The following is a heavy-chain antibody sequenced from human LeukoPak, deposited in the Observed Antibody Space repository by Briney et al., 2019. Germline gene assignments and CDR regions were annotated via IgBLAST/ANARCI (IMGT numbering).Heavy chain of an antibody. CDR2: ISWNSGRI. CDR3: ASGGSAVTRGMIITSEYYFHY. J-gene: IGHJ4*02. V-gene: IGHV3-9*01. CDR1: GFTFDDYA. Sequence: HPGRSLRLSCAASGFTFDDYAMHWVRQAPGKGLEWVSGISWNSGRIGYADSVKGRFTISRDNAKNSLYLQMNSLGAEDTALYYCASGGSAVTRGMIITSEYYFHYWGQGILVTVSS. D-gene: IGHD3-10*01.